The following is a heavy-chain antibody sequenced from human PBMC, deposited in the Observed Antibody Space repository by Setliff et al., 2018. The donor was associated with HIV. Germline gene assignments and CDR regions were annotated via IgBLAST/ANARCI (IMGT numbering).Heavy chain of an antibody. V-gene: IGHV3-7*01. CDR3: ARDRGTY. CDR1: GCTISDYW. Sequence: GSLRLSCAGSGCTISDYWMSWVRQAPGKGLEWVANIKQDGRERYNVDSVKGRFTISRDSATNSLYLQMNSLRADDTAVYYCARDRGTYWGQGTLVTVSS. J-gene: IGHJ4*02. CDR2: IKQDGRER. D-gene: IGHD1-7*01.